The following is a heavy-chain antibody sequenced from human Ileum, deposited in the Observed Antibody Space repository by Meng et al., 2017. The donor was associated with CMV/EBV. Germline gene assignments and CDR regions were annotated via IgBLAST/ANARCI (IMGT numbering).Heavy chain of an antibody. D-gene: IGHD3-16*01. V-gene: IGHV4-34*01. CDR1: GGSLSYDY. J-gene: IGHJ4*02. CDR3: ARGRGAYLSRQLDC. Sequence: VYGGSLSYDYWTWLRPSPGKGLEWIGEISHSGTTNYSPSLKSRVTISVDTSSNQVSLNLRSVTAADTAVYYCARGRGAYLSRQLDCWGQGTLVTVSS. CDR2: ISHSGTT.